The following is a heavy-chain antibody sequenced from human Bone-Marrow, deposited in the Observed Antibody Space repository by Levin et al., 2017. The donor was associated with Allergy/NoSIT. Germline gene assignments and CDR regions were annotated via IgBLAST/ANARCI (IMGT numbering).Heavy chain of an antibody. CDR2: VNHDGSAK. Sequence: SCAASEFSFSNYWMSWVRQAPGKGLEWVANVNHDGSAKYYVDSVKGRFTISRDNVKNSVYLQMNSLGVDDTAVYYCARAGTKGSADYWGQGTLVTVSS. J-gene: IGHJ4*02. V-gene: IGHV3-7*01. CDR3: ARAGTKGSADY. CDR1: EFSFSNYW. D-gene: IGHD1-7*01.